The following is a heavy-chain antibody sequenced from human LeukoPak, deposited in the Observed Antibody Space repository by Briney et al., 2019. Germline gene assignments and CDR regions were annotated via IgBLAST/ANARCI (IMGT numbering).Heavy chain of an antibody. Sequence: SETLSLTCTVSGGSISSSTYHWGWIRQPPGKGLEWIGSFTGNTYSNPSLKSRVTISLDTSKNQFSPKLTSVTPADTAMYYCTRLVNGRPLDLSGQGVLVTVSS. J-gene: IGHJ4*02. CDR2: FTGNT. D-gene: IGHD2-8*01. CDR1: GGSISSSTYH. V-gene: IGHV4-39*01. CDR3: TRLVNGRPLDL.